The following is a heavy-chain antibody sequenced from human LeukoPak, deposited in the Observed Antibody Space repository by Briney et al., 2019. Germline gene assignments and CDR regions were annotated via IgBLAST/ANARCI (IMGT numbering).Heavy chain of an antibody. J-gene: IGHJ4*02. CDR1: GFSLSTGEMS. CDR2: IDSDDDK. Sequence: SGPALVKPTQTLTLTCAFSGFSLSTGEMSVSWIRQPPGKALEWLARIDSDDDKYYNTSLRTRLTISKDTSKNQVVLTMTNMDPVDTATYYCAHRRGYGGNSRRFDYWGQGTLVTVSS. V-gene: IGHV2-70*12. D-gene: IGHD4-23*01. CDR3: AHRRGYGGNSRRFDY.